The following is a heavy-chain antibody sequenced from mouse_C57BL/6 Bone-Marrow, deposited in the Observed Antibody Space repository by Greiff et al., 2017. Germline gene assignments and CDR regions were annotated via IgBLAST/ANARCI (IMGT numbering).Heavy chain of an antibody. J-gene: IGHJ2*01. Sequence: QVQLQQPGAELVRPGSSVKLSCKASGYTFTSYWMDWVKQRPGQGLEWIGNINPSDSETHYNQKFKDKATLTVDKSSSTAYMQLSSLTSEDSAVDYCARWRVWGFDYWGQGTTLTVSS. V-gene: IGHV1-61*01. CDR2: INPSDSET. CDR1: GYTFTSYW. CDR3: ARWRVWGFDY.